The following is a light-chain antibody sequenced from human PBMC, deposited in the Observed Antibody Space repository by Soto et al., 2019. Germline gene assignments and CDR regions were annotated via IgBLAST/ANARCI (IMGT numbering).Light chain of an antibody. V-gene: IGKV3-20*01. Sequence: EIVLTQSPGTLSLSPGERATLSCRASQSVSSNYLAWYQQKPGQAPRLLIYEASNRATGIPARFSGSGSGTDFTLTISSLEPEDFAVYYCQQYHGYSRTFGQGTKVDIK. J-gene: IGKJ1*01. CDR1: QSVSSNY. CDR2: EAS. CDR3: QQYHGYSRT.